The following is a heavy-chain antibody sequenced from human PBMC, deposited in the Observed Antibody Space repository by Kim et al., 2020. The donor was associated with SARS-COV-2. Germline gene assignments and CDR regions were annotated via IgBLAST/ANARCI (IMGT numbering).Heavy chain of an antibody. V-gene: IGHV1-24*01. J-gene: IGHJ5*02. CDR3: ALTSTMVRGRNWFDP. CDR2: FDPEDGET. D-gene: IGHD3-10*01. Sequence: ASVKVSCKVSGYTLTELSMHWVRQAPGKGLEWMGGFDPEDGETIYAQKFQGRVTMTEDTSTDTAYMELSSLRSEDTAVYYCALTSTMVRGRNWFDPWGQGTLVTVSS. CDR1: GYTLTELS.